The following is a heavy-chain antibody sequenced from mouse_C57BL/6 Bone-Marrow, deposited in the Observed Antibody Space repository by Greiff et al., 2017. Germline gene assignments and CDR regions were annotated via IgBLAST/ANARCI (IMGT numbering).Heavy chain of an antibody. CDR1: GFTFSNYW. CDR3: TGPLLLRFPWFAY. CDR2: IRLKSDNYAT. D-gene: IGHD1-1*01. V-gene: IGHV6-3*01. Sequence: EVQLVESGGGLVQPGGSMKLSCVASGFTFSNYWMNWVRQSPEKGLEWVAQIRLKSDNYATHYAESVKGRFTISRDDSKSSVYLQMNNLRAEDTGIYYCTGPLLLRFPWFAYWGQGTLVTVSA. J-gene: IGHJ3*01.